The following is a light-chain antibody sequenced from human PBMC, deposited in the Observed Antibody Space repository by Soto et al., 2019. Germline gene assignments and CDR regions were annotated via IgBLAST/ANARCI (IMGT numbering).Light chain of an antibody. J-gene: IGKJ1*01. Sequence: DVVMTQSPLSLPVTLGQPASISCRSSQSLVYSDGRIYLNWFQQRPGQSPRRLIYWVSNRDSGVPDRFSGSGSGTDFTLKISRVEAEDVGIYYCVQGTHWPWTFGQGTKVEIK. CDR1: QSLVYSDGRIY. CDR3: VQGTHWPWT. V-gene: IGKV2-30*01. CDR2: WVS.